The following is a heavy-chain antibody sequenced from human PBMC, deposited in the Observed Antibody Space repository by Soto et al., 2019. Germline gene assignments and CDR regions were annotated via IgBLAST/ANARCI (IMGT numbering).Heavy chain of an antibody. CDR1: GVSISSGGYS. D-gene: IGHD4-17*01. CDR2: IYHSGST. V-gene: IGHV4-30-2*01. Sequence: TLSLTCAVSGVSISSGGYSLSWIRQPPGKGLEWIGYIYHSGSTYYNPSLKSRVTISVDRSKNQFSLKLSSVTAADTAVYYCARSMTTVTTNDYWGQGSLVTVSS. J-gene: IGHJ4*02. CDR3: ARSMTTVTTNDY.